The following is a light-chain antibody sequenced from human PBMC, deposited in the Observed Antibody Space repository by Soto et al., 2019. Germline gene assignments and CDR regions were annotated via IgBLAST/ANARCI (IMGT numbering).Light chain of an antibody. CDR1: QSISTW. V-gene: IGKV1-5*03. Sequence: DIPMTQSPSTLSASVGGRVNITCRASQSISTWLAWYQQKPEEAPKLLMCKASSLDSGVPSRFSGRGSRTEFTLTISGLQPEDLATYYCQQYNSYAFSFGPGTKVDI. CDR2: KAS. J-gene: IGKJ3*01. CDR3: QQYNSYAFS.